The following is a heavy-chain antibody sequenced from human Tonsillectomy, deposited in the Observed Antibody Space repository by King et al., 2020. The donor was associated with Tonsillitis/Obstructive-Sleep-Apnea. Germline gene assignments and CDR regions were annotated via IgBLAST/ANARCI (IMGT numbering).Heavy chain of an antibody. CDR1: GFIFDSYE. Sequence: QLVQSGGGLVQPGGSLRLSCAASGFIFDSYEMNWVRQAPGKGLEWVSYISSSGTTIYYADSVKGRFTISRDNAKNSLYLQMNSLRAEDTGVYYCARDGYYGMDVWGQGTPVTVSS. CDR3: ARDGYYGMDV. CDR2: ISSSGTTI. J-gene: IGHJ6*02. V-gene: IGHV3-48*03.